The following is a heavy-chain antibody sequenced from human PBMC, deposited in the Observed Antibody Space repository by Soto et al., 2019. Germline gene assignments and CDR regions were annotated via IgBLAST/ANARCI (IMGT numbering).Heavy chain of an antibody. CDR2: ITDSSDTV. V-gene: IGHV3-48*02. CDR3: ARDFGHGYYLDY. CDR1: GFSFSNYN. D-gene: IGHD3-3*01. J-gene: IGHJ4*02. Sequence: GGSLRLSCVASGFSFSNYNMNWVRQAPGKGLEWVSYITDSSDTVHYADSVRGRFTISRDNAESSLYLQMNSLRDEDTAVYFCARDFGHGYYLDYWGRGTLVTSPQ.